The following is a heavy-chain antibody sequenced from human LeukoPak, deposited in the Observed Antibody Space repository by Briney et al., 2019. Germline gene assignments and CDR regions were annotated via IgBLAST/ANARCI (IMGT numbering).Heavy chain of an antibody. V-gene: IGHV3-9*01. CDR3: AKDGVSIAARPRGYYYYYMDV. CDR2: ISWNSGSI. J-gene: IGHJ6*03. CDR1: GFTFDDYA. D-gene: IGHD6-6*01. Sequence: GGSLRLSCAASGFTFDDYAMHWVRQAPGKGLEWVSGISWNSGSIGYADSVKGRFTISRDNAKNSLYLQMNSLRAEDTALYYCAKDGVSIAARPRGYYYYYMDVWGKGTAVTVSS.